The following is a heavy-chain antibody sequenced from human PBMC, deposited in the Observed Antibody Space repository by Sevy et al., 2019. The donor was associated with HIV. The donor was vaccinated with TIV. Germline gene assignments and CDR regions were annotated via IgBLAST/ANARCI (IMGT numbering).Heavy chain of an antibody. CDR1: GGSISSYY. D-gene: IGHD2-15*01. V-gene: IGHV4-59*13. CDR3: ARVKDCSGGSCYFYFDY. J-gene: IGHJ4*02. Sequence: SETLSLTCTVSGGSISSYYWSWIRQPPGKGLEWIGYIYYSGSTNYNPSLKSRVTISVDTSKNQFSRKLSSVTAADTAVYYCARVKDCSGGSCYFYFDYWGQGTLVTVSS. CDR2: IYYSGST.